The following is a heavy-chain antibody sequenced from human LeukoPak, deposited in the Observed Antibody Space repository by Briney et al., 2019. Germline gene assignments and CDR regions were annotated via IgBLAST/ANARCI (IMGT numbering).Heavy chain of an antibody. D-gene: IGHD6-19*01. CDR2: INPNSGGT. Sequence: GASVKVSCKASGYTFTGYYMHWVRQAPGQGLEWVGWINPNSGGTNYAQKFQGRVTMTRDTSISTAYMELSRLRSDDTAVYYCARAGSIAVAGTFDYWGQGTLVTVSS. CDR1: GYTFTGYY. J-gene: IGHJ4*02. CDR3: ARAGSIAVAGTFDY. V-gene: IGHV1-2*02.